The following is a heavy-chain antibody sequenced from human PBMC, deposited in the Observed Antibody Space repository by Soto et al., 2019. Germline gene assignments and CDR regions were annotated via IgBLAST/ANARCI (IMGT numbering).Heavy chain of an antibody. CDR2: MNPNSGNT. V-gene: IGHV1-8*01. D-gene: IGHD3-9*01. CDR1: GYTFTSYD. CDR3: ARRYWYYDILTGYQYYYYYGMDV. Sequence: GASVKVSCKASGYTFTSYDINWVRQATGQGLEWMGWMNPNSGNTGYAQKFQGRVTMTRNTSISTAYMELSSLRSEDTAVYYCARRYWYYDILTGYQYYYYYGMDVWGPGTTLTVSS. J-gene: IGHJ6*02.